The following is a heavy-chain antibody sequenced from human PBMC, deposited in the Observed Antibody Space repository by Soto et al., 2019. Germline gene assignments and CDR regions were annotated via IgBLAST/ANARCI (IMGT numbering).Heavy chain of an antibody. CDR2: IYYSGST. D-gene: IGHD6-13*01. CDR3: ARDGGRAAAGFGYHYDMDV. Sequence: SETLSLTCTVSGGSISSGGYYWSWIRQHPGKGLEWIGHIYYSGSTYYNPSLKSRITISVDTSENQFSLKLSSVTAADTAVYYCARDGGRAAAGFGYHYDMDVWGQGTTVTVSS. CDR1: GGSISSGGYY. J-gene: IGHJ6*02. V-gene: IGHV4-31*03.